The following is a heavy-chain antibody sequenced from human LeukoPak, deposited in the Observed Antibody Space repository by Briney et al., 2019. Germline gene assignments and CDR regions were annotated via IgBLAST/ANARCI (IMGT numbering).Heavy chain of an antibody. CDR1: GYSFTSYW. CDR2: IYPGDFDT. V-gene: IGHV5-51*01. J-gene: IGHJ3*02. D-gene: IGHD3-3*01. Sequence: GESLKISCKGSGYSFTSYWTGWVRKMLGKGLEWMGIIYPGDFDTRYSPSFQGQATISADKSISTAYLQWSSLKASDTAMYYCARRNVLRFLEWLKDGDDAFDIWGQGTMVTVSS. CDR3: ARRNVLRFLEWLKDGDDAFDI.